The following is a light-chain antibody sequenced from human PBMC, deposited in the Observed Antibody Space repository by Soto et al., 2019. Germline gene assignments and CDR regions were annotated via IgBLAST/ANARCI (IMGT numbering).Light chain of an antibody. J-gene: IGKJ1*01. V-gene: IGKV3-20*01. CDR2: DAV. CDR1: QSVSSSY. Sequence: ELVLPPSPGTLSLSPVKRATLSCRASQSVSSSYLAWFQQKPGQPPRLLIYDAVRRATGIPDRFSGSGSGTDFTLTISRLEPEEFAVDYGQHYVTSLTTFGQGTKVDIK. CDR3: QHYVTSLTT.